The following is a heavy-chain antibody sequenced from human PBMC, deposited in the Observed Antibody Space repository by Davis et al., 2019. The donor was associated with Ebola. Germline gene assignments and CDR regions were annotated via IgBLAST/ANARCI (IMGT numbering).Heavy chain of an antibody. CDR3: TLLQEHL. J-gene: IGHJ6*01. V-gene: IGHV3-21*01. Sequence: GESLKISCAASGFTVSNNYMSWVRQAPGKGLEWVSCISSSSSDIYYADSVKGRFTISRDNAKNSLYLQMNSLHQGPIGLPPGTLLQEHLWG. CDR1: GFTVSNNY. CDR2: ISSSSSDI.